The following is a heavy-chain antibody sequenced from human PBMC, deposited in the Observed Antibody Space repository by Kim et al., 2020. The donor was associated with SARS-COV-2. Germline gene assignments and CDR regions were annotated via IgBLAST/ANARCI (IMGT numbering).Heavy chain of an antibody. CDR1: GGSISSSSYY. Sequence: SETLSLTCTVSGGSISSSSYYWGWIRQPPGKGLEWIGSIYYSGSTYYNPSLKSRVTISVDTSKNQFSLKLSSVTAADTAVYYCARGVVGIHYFDYWGQGTLVTVSS. CDR2: IYYSGST. CDR3: ARGVVGIHYFDY. J-gene: IGHJ4*02. V-gene: IGHV4-39*01. D-gene: IGHD2-15*01.